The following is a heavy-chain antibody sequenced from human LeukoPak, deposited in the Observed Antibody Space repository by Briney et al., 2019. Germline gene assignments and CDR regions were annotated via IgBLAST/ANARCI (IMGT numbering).Heavy chain of an antibody. CDR2: IYYDGSA. V-gene: IGHV4-39*01. J-gene: IGHJ4*02. D-gene: IGHD2-8*02. CDR1: GDSINSNNYH. Sequence: PSETLSLICTVSGDSINSNNYHWGWLRQPPGRGLEWIGTIYYDGSADYNPSLKSRVSISVDTSKNQFFMNLSSVTAADTAFYYCVRILGYCAGGNCYFWEYFDYWGQGTLVPVSS. CDR3: VRILGYCAGGNCYFWEYFDY.